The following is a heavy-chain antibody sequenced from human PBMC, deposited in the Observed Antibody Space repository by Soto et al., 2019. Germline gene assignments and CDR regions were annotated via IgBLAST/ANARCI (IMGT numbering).Heavy chain of an antibody. Sequence: DVQLVESGGTLVQPGGSLRLSFAASGFSVSESYMSWVRQAPGKGLEWVSVIYSGGTTYYADSVKGRFTISRDNSKNTLYLQMNSLRAEDTGGYYCARVTLLTGVEYYFDYWGQGTPVTVPS. V-gene: IGHV3-66*01. D-gene: IGHD3-9*01. CDR2: IYSGGTT. J-gene: IGHJ4*02. CDR1: GFSVSESY. CDR3: ARVTLLTGVEYYFDY.